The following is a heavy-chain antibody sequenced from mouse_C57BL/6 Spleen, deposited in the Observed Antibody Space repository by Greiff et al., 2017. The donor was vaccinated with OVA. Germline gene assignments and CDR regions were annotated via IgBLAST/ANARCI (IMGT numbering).Heavy chain of an antibody. Sequence: QVQLQQSGAELVRPGASVKLSCKASGYTFTDYYINWVKQRPGQGLEWIARIYPGSGNTYYNEKFKGKATLTADKSSSTAYMQLSSLTSEDSAVYFCARSGITTVVERFAYWGQGTLVTVSA. CDR2: IYPGSGNT. V-gene: IGHV1-76*01. CDR3: ARSGITTVVERFAY. D-gene: IGHD1-1*01. CDR1: GYTFTDYY. J-gene: IGHJ3*01.